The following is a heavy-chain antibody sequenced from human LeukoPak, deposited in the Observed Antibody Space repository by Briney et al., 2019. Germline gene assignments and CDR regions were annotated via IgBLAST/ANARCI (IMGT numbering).Heavy chain of an antibody. J-gene: IGHJ4*02. CDR3: ARYPYSDSGVWQAFDY. CDR2: MQYSGIT. Sequence: SETLSLTCIVSGGSISSGSHYWGWIRQPPGKGLEWTGSMQYSGITYYNPSLTSRVTIYVDTSKNQFSLRLTSVTAADTAVYYCARYPYSDSGVWQAFDYWGQGTLVTVSS. CDR1: GGSISSGSHY. D-gene: IGHD5-12*01. V-gene: IGHV4-39*01.